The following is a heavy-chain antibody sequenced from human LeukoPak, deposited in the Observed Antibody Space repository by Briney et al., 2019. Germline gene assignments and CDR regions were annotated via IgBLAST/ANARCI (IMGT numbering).Heavy chain of an antibody. CDR2: ISSSGSTI. CDR1: GFTFSDYY. D-gene: IGHD3-10*01. J-gene: IGHJ4*02. Sequence: PGGSLRLSCAASGFTFSDYYMSWIRQAPGKGLEWVSYISSSGSTIYYADSVKGRFTISRDNAKNSLYLQMNSLRAEDTAVYYCANLPRAQVWFGELFPPDAHWGQGTLVTVSS. CDR3: ANLPRAQVWFGELFPPDAH. V-gene: IGHV3-11*01.